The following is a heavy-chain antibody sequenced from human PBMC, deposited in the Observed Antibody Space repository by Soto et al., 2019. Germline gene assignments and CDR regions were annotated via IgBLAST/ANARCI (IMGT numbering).Heavy chain of an antibody. Sequence: EVQLVESGGGLVQPGRSLRLSCAASGFTFDDYAMHWVRQAPGKGLEWVSGISWNSGSIGYADSVKGRFTISRDNAKNSLYLQMNSLRAEDTALYYCAKDPKGIAAADYWYFDLWGRGTLVTVSS. J-gene: IGHJ2*01. V-gene: IGHV3-9*01. CDR3: AKDPKGIAAADYWYFDL. CDR2: ISWNSGSI. D-gene: IGHD6-13*01. CDR1: GFTFDDYA.